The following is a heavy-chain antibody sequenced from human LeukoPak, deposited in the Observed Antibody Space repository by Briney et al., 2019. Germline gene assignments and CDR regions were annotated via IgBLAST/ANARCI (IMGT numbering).Heavy chain of an antibody. CDR3: AKDDSSGYLPYYFDY. Sequence: GRSLRLSCAASGFTFSSYAMSWVRQAPGKGLEGVSAISGSGGSTYYADSVKGRFTISRDNSKNTLYLQMNSLRAEDTAVYYCAKDDSSGYLPYYFDYWGQGTLVTVSS. CDR2: ISGSGGST. J-gene: IGHJ4*02. V-gene: IGHV3-23*01. D-gene: IGHD3-22*01. CDR1: GFTFSSYA.